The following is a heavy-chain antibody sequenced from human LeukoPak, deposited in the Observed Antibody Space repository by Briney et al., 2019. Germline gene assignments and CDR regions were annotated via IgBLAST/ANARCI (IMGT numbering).Heavy chain of an antibody. V-gene: IGHV3-9*01. CDR1: GFTFDDYA. J-gene: IGHJ4*02. CDR3: AKDITGSVPAALDY. D-gene: IGHD2-2*01. Sequence: PGRSLRLSCAASGFTFDDYAMHWVRHAPGKGLEWVSGISWNSGSIGYADSVKGRFTISRDNAKNSLYLQMNSLRAEDTALYYCAKDITGSVPAALDYWGQGTLVTVSS. CDR2: ISWNSGSI.